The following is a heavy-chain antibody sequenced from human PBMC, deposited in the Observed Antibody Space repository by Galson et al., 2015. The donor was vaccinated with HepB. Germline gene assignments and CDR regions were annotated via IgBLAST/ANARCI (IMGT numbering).Heavy chain of an antibody. V-gene: IGHV3-30*18. D-gene: IGHD3-10*01. J-gene: IGHJ6*02. CDR2: ISYDGCKK. Sequence: SLRLSCAAPGFTFSNYGMPWVRQAPGKGLEWVAVISYDGCKKYYGDSVKGRFTISRDNSKNTLYVQMHSLRPEDTAVYFCAKDLYYSGSGSYSRYDYYGMDVWGQGTTVTVSS. CDR1: GFTFSNYG. CDR3: AKDLYYSGSGSYSRYDYYGMDV.